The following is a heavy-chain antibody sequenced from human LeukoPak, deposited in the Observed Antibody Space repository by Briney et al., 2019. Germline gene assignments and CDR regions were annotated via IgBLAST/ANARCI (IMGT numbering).Heavy chain of an antibody. J-gene: IGHJ3*02. CDR3: ARSKQLGGRPASDI. CDR1: GFTFSSYS. V-gene: IGHV3-48*01. D-gene: IGHD6-6*01. Sequence: GGSLRLSCAASGFTFSSYSMSWVRQAPGKGLEWVSYISSSSSTIYYAGSVKGRFTITRDNAKTSLYLQMNSLRAEGTAVYYCARSKQLGGRPASDIWGQGTMVTVSS. CDR2: ISSSSSTI.